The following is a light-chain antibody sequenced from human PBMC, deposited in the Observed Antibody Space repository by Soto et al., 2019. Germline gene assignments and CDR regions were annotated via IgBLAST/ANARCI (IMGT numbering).Light chain of an antibody. J-gene: IGKJ4*01. V-gene: IGKV3D-20*02. CDR3: QQRSNWPLT. CDR2: GAS. CDR1: QSISSSY. Sequence: EIVLTQSPATLSLSPGERATLSCRASQSISSSYLAWYQQRPGQAPRLLIYGASSRATGIPDRFSGSGSGTEFTLTISSLEPEDFAVYYCQQRSNWPLTFGGGTKVDIK.